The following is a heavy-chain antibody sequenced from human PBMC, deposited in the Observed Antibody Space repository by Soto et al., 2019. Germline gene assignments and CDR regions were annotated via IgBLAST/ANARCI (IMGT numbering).Heavy chain of an antibody. J-gene: IGHJ4*01. D-gene: IGHD6-19*01. V-gene: IGHV4-39*01. CDR2: IYSRGNT. CDR1: GGSISSGPYC. Sequence: PSETLSLTCAVSGGSISSGPYCWGWIRQPPGKSREWIGTIYSRGNTYSNPSLRSRVTISVDTSNNQLSLKLRSVTAADTAVYYCPRHDGFSSGWIFDYWGHGTLVTVSS. CDR3: PRHDGFSSGWIFDY.